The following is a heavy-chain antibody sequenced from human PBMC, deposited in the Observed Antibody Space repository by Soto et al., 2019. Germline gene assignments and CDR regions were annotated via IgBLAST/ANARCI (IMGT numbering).Heavy chain of an antibody. CDR1: CGSISHFY. J-gene: IGHJ5*02. CDR3: ARVPTP. CDR2: IYHSGST. Sequence: SETLSLTCTVSCGSISHFYWSWIRQPPGKGLEWIGYIYHSGSTYYNPSLKSRVTISVDRSKNQFSLKLNSMTAADTAVYYCARVPTPWGQGTLVTVSS. V-gene: IGHV4-30-2*01.